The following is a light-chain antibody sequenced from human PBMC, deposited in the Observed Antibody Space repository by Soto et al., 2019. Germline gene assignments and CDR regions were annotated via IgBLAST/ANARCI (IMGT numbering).Light chain of an antibody. CDR1: SSDIGGHDF. CDR2: EVN. CDR3: MSYRSGDTLV. Sequence: QSALTQPASVSGSPGQSITISCTGTSSDIGGHDFLSWYQQHPGKAPKLIICEVNNPTAGVSNRFAASKSGNTASLTISGLKTEDEADYYCMSYRSGDTLVFGTGTKLTVL. J-gene: IGLJ1*01. V-gene: IGLV2-14*01.